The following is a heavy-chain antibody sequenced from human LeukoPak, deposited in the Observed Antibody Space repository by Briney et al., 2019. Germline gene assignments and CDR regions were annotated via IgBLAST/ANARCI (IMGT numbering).Heavy chain of an antibody. D-gene: IGHD3-22*01. J-gene: IGHJ4*02. CDR1: GESSFSSYY. CDR2: INHSGYT. Sequence: SETLSLTCAVYGESSFSSYYWSWIRQTPGGALEWIGEINHSGYTNYNPSLKSRVTLSIDTSKNQFSLRLRSVTAADTAVYYCSRQVVGNDYWGQGTLVTVSS. CDR3: SRQVVGNDY. V-gene: IGHV4-34*01.